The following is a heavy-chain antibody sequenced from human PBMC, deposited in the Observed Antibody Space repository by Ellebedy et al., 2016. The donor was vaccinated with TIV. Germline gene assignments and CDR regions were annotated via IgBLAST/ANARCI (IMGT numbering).Heavy chain of an antibody. D-gene: IGHD4-17*01. CDR3: ARKVPAPTTVPPNWYFDL. Sequence: GESLKISCVASGFTFSNYNMNWVRQSPGKGLEWVANINQDGNKKYYVDSVKGRFTISRDNAKNSLYLQMNSLRAEDTAVYYCARKVPAPTTVPPNWYFDLWGRGTLVTVSS. CDR1: GFTFSNYN. CDR2: INQDGNKK. J-gene: IGHJ2*01. V-gene: IGHV3-7*01.